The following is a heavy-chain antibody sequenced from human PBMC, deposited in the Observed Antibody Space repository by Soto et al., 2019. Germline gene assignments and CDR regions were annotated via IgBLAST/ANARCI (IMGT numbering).Heavy chain of an antibody. J-gene: IGHJ5*02. D-gene: IGHD2-2*01. CDR3: ARDRIPAVRLNWLDP. Sequence: EVQLLESGGGLVQPGGSLRLSCAASGFTFRNYAMSWVRQAPGKGLEWVSVISAGGNSTYYADSVKGRFTLSRDNAKNTVYLQMNSLRVEDTAVYYCARDRIPAVRLNWLDPWGQGTLGTVSS. CDR2: ISAGGNST. V-gene: IGHV3-23*01. CDR1: GFTFRNYA.